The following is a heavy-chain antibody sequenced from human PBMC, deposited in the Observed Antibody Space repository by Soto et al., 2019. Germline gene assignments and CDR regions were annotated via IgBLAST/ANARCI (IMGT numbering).Heavy chain of an antibody. V-gene: IGHV3-7*04. Sequence: EVQLVESGGGLVQPGGSLRLSCAASGFTFSSYWMSWVRQAPGKGLEWVANIREDGSQKYYLDSVKGRITISRDNAXKXXYLQVNSLRAEDTGVYYCARQDYYARSGSFYGMDVWGQGTTVTVSS. CDR2: IREDGSQK. J-gene: IGHJ6*02. CDR3: ARQDYYARSGSFYGMDV. CDR1: GFTFSSYW. D-gene: IGHD3-22*01.